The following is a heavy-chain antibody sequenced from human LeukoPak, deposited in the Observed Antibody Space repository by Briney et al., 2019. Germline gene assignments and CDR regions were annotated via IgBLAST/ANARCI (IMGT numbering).Heavy chain of an antibody. CDR3: ARGPYNWNYPRGFLDY. CDR2: IYGGDNT. J-gene: IGHJ4*02. CDR1: GFTVSSNY. D-gene: IGHD1-7*01. Sequence: QPGGSLRLSCAASGFTVSSNYMTWVRQAPGKGLEWVSVIYGGDNTHYADSVKGRFTISRDNSKNTLSLQMNSLRSEDTAVYYCARGPYNWNYPRGFLDYWGQGTLVTVSS. V-gene: IGHV3-66*01.